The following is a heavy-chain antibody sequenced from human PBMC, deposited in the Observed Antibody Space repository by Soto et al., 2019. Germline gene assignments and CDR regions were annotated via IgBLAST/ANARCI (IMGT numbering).Heavy chain of an antibody. CDR2: IKQDGSEE. D-gene: IGHD3-3*01. J-gene: IGHJ6*02. V-gene: IGHV3-7*01. CDR3: ARYEFLSGYLAWSYSGMDV. CDR1: GFTFSSYW. Sequence: GGSLRLSCAASGFTFSSYWMSWVRQAPGKGLEWVANIKQDGSEEYYVDSVKGRFTISRDNAKNSVYLQMNSLRAEDTAVYFCARYEFLSGYLAWSYSGMDVWGQGTTVTVSS.